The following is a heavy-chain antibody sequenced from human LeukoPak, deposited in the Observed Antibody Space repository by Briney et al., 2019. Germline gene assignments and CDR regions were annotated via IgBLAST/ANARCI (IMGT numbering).Heavy chain of an antibody. V-gene: IGHV3-48*03. CDR1: GFTFSSYE. Sequence: GGSLRLSCAASGFTFSSYEMNWARQAPGKGLEWVSYISSSGSTICYADSVKGRFTISRDNAKNSLYLQMNSLRAEDTAVYYCARLGYGNFDPWGQGTLVTVSS. CDR3: ARLGYGNFDP. D-gene: IGHD5-12*01. CDR2: ISSSGSTI. J-gene: IGHJ5*02.